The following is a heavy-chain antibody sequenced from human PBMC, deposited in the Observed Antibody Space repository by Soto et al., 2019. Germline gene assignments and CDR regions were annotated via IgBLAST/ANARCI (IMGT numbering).Heavy chain of an antibody. J-gene: IGHJ6*03. CDR3: ARDLRAYYDFWSGYHYYYYMDV. Sequence: SETLSLTCTVSGGSISSGGYYWSWIRQHPGKGLEWIGYIYYSGSTYYNPSLKSRVTISVDTSKNQFSLKLSSVTAADTAVYYCARDLRAYYDFWSGYHYYYYMDVWGKGTTVTVSS. V-gene: IGHV4-31*03. D-gene: IGHD3-3*01. CDR1: GGSISSGGYY. CDR2: IYYSGST.